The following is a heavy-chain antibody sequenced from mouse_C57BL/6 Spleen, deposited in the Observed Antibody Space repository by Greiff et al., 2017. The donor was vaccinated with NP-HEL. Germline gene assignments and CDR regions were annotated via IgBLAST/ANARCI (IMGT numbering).Heavy chain of an antibody. CDR3: ARWGGTGTGDY. Sequence: VQLKESGAELVKPGASVKISCKASGYAFSSYWMNWVKQRPGKGLEWIGQIYPGDGDTNYNGKFKGKATLTADKSSSTAYMQLSSLTSEDSAVYFCARWGGTGTGDYWGQGTTLTVSS. CDR2: IYPGDGDT. CDR1: GYAFSSYW. D-gene: IGHD4-1*01. V-gene: IGHV1-80*01. J-gene: IGHJ2*01.